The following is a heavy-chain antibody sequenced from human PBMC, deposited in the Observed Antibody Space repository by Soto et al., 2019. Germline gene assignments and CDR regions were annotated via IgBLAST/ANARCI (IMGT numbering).Heavy chain of an antibody. V-gene: IGHV3-23*01. CDR1: GFTFSSYA. J-gene: IGHJ4*02. CDR3: AKDLNSRKTLANFDY. D-gene: IGHD6-13*01. Sequence: VGSLRLSCAASGFTFSSYAMSWVRQAPGKGLEWVSAISGSGGSTYYADSVKGRFTISRDNSKNTLYLQMNSLRAEDTAVYYCAKDLNSRKTLANFDYWGQGTLVTVSS. CDR2: ISGSGGST.